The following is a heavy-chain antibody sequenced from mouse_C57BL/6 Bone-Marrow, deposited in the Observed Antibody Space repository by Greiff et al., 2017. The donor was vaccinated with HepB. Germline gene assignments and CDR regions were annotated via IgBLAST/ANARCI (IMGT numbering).Heavy chain of an antibody. Sequence: QVQLKQPGAELVKPGASVKLSCKASGYTFTSYWMHWVKQRPGQGLEWIGMIHPNSGSTNYNEKFKSKATLTVDKSSSTAYMQLSSLTSEDSAVYYCARSTDSSGPAYWGQGTLVTVSA. CDR2: IHPNSGST. CDR1: GYTFTSYW. D-gene: IGHD3-2*02. CDR3: ARSTDSSGPAY. V-gene: IGHV1-64*01. J-gene: IGHJ3*01.